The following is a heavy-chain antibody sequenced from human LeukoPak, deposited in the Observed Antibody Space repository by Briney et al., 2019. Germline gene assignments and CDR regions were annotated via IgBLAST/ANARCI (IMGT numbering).Heavy chain of an antibody. CDR3: ARHTRASQYYFDY. CDR2: ISDDAYNI. J-gene: IGHJ4*02. V-gene: IGHV3-48*01. D-gene: IGHD3-3*01. Sequence: GGSLRLSCAASEFTFSSHSMSWVRQAPGRGLERISFISDDAYNIYYADSVRGRFTVSRDNAKNSLFVQMNSLRAEDTAVYYCARHTRASQYYFDYWGQGTLVTVSS. CDR1: EFTFSSHS.